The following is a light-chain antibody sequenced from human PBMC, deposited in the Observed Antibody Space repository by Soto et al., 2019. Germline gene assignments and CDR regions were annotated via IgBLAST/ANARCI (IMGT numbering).Light chain of an antibody. V-gene: IGKV3-20*01. CDR1: QSVSSSY. J-gene: IGKJ4*01. CDR2: GAS. Sequence: EIVLTQSPGTLSLSPGERATLSCRASQSVSSSYLAWYQQKPGQAPRLLIYGASSRATGIPHRFSGSGSGTGFTLTISSLEPEDFAVYYCHQYDSSPLTFGGGTKVEIK. CDR3: HQYDSSPLT.